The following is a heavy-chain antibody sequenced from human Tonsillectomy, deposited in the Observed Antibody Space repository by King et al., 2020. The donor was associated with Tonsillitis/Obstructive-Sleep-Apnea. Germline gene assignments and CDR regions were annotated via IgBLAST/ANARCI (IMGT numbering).Heavy chain of an antibody. Sequence: VQLVESGGGLVQPGGSLRLSCAASGFTFRNYWMHWVRQAPGKGLVWVSRINSDGSSTKYADSVKGRFTISRDNANNTMYLKMNILRNEDTAVYYCASATYYYDTSVYYPDIWGQGRMVTVSS. V-gene: IGHV3-74*01. CDR2: INSDGSST. CDR1: GFTFRNYW. J-gene: IGHJ3*02. CDR3: ASATYYYDTSVYYPDI. D-gene: IGHD3-22*01.